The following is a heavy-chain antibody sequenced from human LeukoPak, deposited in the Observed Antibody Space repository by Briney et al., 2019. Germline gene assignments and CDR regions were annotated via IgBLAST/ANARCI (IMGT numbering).Heavy chain of an antibody. V-gene: IGHV3-23*01. CDR2: ISGSGGST. Sequence: QPGGSLRLSCAPSGFTVSSNYMSWVRQAPGKGLEWVSAISGSGGSTYYADSVKGRFTISRDNSKNTLYLQMNSLRAEDTAVYYCAKGPYYDFWSGYYPSNYYMDVWGKGTTVTVSS. CDR1: GFTVSSNY. J-gene: IGHJ6*03. CDR3: AKGPYYDFWSGYYPSNYYMDV. D-gene: IGHD3-3*01.